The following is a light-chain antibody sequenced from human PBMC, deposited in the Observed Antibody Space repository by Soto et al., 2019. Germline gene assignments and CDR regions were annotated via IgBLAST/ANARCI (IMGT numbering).Light chain of an antibody. CDR3: SSYTSISNPYV. V-gene: IGLV2-14*01. J-gene: IGLJ1*01. Sequence: QSALTQPASVSGSPGQSITISCTGTSSDVGGYNYVSWYQQHPGKAPKLMIYDVSNRPSGVSNRFSGSKSGNTASLTISGLQVEDEADYYCSSYTSISNPYVFGTGTKVTVL. CDR2: DVS. CDR1: SSDVGGYNY.